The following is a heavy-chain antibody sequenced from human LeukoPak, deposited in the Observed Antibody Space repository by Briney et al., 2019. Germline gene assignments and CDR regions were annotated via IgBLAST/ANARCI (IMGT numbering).Heavy chain of an antibody. CDR3: TSRDFDI. Sequence: PGGSLRLSCAASGFDFSDHGMHWVRQASGKGLEWVGRIRSKANSYATAYAASVKGRFTISRDDSKNTAYLQMNSLKTEDTAVYYCTSRDFDIWGQGTMVTVSS. CDR1: GFDFSDHG. V-gene: IGHV3-73*01. J-gene: IGHJ3*02. CDR2: IRSKANSYAT.